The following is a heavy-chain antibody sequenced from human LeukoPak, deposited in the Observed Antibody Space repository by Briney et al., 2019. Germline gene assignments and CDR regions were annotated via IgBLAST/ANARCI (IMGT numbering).Heavy chain of an antibody. J-gene: IGHJ4*02. Sequence: SETLSLTCPVTGGSISSSSYYWGWIRHPPGKGLEWIGSIYYSGSTYYNPSLKSRVTISVDTSKNQFSLKLSSVTAADTAVYYCASMEPDYDILTGYYTHWGQGTLVTVSS. CDR2: IYYSGST. D-gene: IGHD3-9*01. CDR3: ASMEPDYDILTGYYTH. CDR1: GGSISSSSYY. V-gene: IGHV4-39*01.